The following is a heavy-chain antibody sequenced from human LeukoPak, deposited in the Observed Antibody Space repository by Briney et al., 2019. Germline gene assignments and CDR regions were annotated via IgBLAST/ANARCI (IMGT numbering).Heavy chain of an antibody. J-gene: IGHJ2*01. CDR2: INPNSGGT. CDR1: GYTFTGYY. CDR3: ASEKNIGSYWYFDL. Sequence: GASVKVSCKASGYTFTGYYMHWVRQAPGQGLEWMGWINPNSGGTNYAQKFQGRVTMTRDTSISTAYMELSRLRSDDTAVYYCASEKNIGSYWYFDLWGRGALVTVSS. V-gene: IGHV1-2*02. D-gene: IGHD1-26*01.